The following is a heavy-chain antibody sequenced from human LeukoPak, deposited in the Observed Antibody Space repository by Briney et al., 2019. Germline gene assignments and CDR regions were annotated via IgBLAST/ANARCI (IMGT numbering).Heavy chain of an antibody. CDR2: ISGSGGST. D-gene: IGHD3-9*01. V-gene: IGHV3-23*01. J-gene: IGHJ4*02. CDR1: GFTFSSYA. Sequence: GGSLRLSCAASGFTFSSYAMSWVRQAPGKGLEWVSAISGSGGSTYYADSVKGRFTISRDNSKNTLYPQMNSLRAEDTAVYYCAKLTYYDILTGYFHFDYWGQGTLVTVSS. CDR3: AKLTYYDILTGYFHFDY.